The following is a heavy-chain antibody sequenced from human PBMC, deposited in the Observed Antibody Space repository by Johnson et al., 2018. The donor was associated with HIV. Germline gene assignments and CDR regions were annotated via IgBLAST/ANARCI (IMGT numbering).Heavy chain of an antibody. V-gene: IGHV3-30*07. CDR3: AKAKHHWAVAALDAFDI. CDR2: ISHDGSST. J-gene: IGHJ3*02. CDR1: RFTFSNYA. Sequence: QVQLVESGGGVVQPGRSLRLSCAASRFTFSNYALHWVRQAPGMGLEWVAVISHDGSSTNYADSVKGRFTISSDNAKNTQYLQMNSLRAEDTAVYYCAKAKHHWAVAALDAFDIWGQGTMVTVSS. D-gene: IGHD6-19*01.